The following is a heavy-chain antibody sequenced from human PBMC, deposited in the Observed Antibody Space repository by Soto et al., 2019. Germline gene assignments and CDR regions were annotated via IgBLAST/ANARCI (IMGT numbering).Heavy chain of an antibody. J-gene: IGHJ4*02. CDR3: ASRAGSPHYRY. Sequence: QLQLQESGPGLVKPSETLSLTCTVSGGSISSSNYYWGWIRQPPGKGLEWIGTIYYGGSTYYNPSPQSRVTISVAPFTSLFSLKLSSVTAADPAVYSCASRAGSPHYRYWGQGTLVTVSS. CDR1: GGSISSSNYY. V-gene: IGHV4-39*01. D-gene: IGHD3-16*02. CDR2: IYYGGST.